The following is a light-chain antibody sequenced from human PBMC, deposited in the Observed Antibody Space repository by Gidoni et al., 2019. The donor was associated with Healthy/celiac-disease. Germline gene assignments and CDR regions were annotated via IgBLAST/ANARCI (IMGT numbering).Light chain of an antibody. Sequence: SYDLTQPPSVSVSPGQTARNSCSGDALTKQYAYWYQQKPDQAPVLLIYKDSERPSGIPERFSGSSSGTTVTLTISGVQAEDEADYSCQSADSSGTYPVFGGGTKLTVL. CDR2: KDS. CDR3: QSADSSGTYPV. CDR1: ALTKQY. J-gene: IGLJ2*01. V-gene: IGLV3-25*03.